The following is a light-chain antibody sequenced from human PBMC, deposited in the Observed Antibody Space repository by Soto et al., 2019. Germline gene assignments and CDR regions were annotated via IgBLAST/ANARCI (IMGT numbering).Light chain of an antibody. Sequence: QSALTQPASVSGSPGQSITVSCTGTSSDIGGYIFVSWYQQHPGKAPKLMIYDINTRPSGVSNRFSGSKSGNTASLTISGLQAKDEADYYCSSYTSSSTLVFGTGTKLTVL. CDR2: DIN. CDR3: SSYTSSSTLV. V-gene: IGLV2-14*01. CDR1: SSDIGGYIF. J-gene: IGLJ1*01.